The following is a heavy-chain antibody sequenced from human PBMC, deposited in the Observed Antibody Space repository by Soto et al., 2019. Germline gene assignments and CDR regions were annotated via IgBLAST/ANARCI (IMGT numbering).Heavy chain of an antibody. Sequence: PSETLSLTCSVSGGSISNSVAYWGWARQSPGKGLEWIGSLYYSGSTYTGNTYYDPSLKSRVTISVDTPTNQFSLKLTSVTAADTDVYYCVTPRGVSYGYFDYWGLGTLVTVSS. CDR3: VTPRGVSYGYFDY. V-gene: IGHV4-39*01. J-gene: IGHJ4*02. CDR1: GGSISNSVAY. CDR2: LYYSGST. D-gene: IGHD5-18*01.